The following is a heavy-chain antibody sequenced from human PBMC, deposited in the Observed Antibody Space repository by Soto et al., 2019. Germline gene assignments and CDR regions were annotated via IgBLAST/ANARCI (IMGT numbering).Heavy chain of an antibody. CDR2: IYHSGST. Sequence: PSETLALTCADSGGSISSGGYSWSWIRQPPGKGLEWIGYIYHSGSTYYNPSLKSRVTISVDRSKNQFSLKLSSVTAADTAVYYCARVRKGGNAADFDYWGQGTLVTVSS. V-gene: IGHV4-30-2*01. CDR1: GGSISSGGYS. CDR3: ARVRKGGNAADFDY. D-gene: IGHD2-15*01. J-gene: IGHJ4*02.